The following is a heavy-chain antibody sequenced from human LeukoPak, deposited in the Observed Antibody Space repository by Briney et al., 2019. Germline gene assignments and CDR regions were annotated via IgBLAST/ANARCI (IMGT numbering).Heavy chain of an antibody. CDR2: INPSGGST. CDR3: ARDRRSLLGGATGVLVY. D-gene: IGHD1-26*01. V-gene: IGHV1-46*01. Sequence: ASVKVSCKASGYTFTSYYMHWVRQAPGQGLEWMGIINPSGGSTSYAQKFQGRVTMTRDMSTSTVYMELSSLRSEDTAVYYCARDRRSLLGGATGVLVYWGQGTLVTVSS. J-gene: IGHJ4*02. CDR1: GYTFTSYY.